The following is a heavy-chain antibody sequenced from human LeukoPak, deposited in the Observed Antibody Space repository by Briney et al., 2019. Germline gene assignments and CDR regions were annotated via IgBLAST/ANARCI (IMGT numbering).Heavy chain of an antibody. Sequence: GGSLRLSCAASGVTLSTYAMSWARQAPGRGLELVSGISSSGSGGNTYYADSVKDRFTISRDNSKNTLSLQVNSLRAEDTAVYYCAILTRRDGNNPFDYWGQGTLVTVSS. V-gene: IGHV3-23*01. CDR1: GVTLSTYA. CDR3: AILTRRDGNNPFDY. J-gene: IGHJ4*02. CDR2: ISSSGSGGNT. D-gene: IGHD5-24*01.